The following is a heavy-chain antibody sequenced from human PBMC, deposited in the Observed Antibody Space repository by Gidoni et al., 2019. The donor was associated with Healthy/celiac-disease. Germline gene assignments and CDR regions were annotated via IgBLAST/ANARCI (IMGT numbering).Heavy chain of an antibody. CDR2: IWYDGSNK. CDR1: GFTFSSYG. D-gene: IGHD3-22*01. Sequence: QVQLVESGGGVVQPGRSLRLSCEASGFTFSSYGMHWVRQAPGKGLGWVAVIWYDGSNKYYADSVKGRFTISRDNSKNTLYLQMNSLRAEDTAVYYCARDQGYYDSSGLYWGQGTLVTVSS. J-gene: IGHJ4*02. CDR3: ARDQGYYDSSGLY. V-gene: IGHV3-33*01.